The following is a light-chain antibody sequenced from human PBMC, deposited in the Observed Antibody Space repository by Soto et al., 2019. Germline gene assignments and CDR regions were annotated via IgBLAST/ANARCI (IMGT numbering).Light chain of an antibody. CDR2: DAS. CDR1: QSISRW. Sequence: DIQMTQFPSTLFASVGDRVTITCRASQSISRWLAWYQQKPGKAPKLLIYDASNLEKGVPSRFSGHGSGTEFTLTISSLQPYDFATYFCQQYNSYSPETFGQGTKVEI. CDR3: QQYNSYSPET. V-gene: IGKV1-5*01. J-gene: IGKJ1*01.